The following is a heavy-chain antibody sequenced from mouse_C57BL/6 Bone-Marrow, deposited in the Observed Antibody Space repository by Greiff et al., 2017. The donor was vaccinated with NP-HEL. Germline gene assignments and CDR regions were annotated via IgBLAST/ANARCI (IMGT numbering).Heavy chain of an antibody. V-gene: IGHV5-9-1*01. CDR2: ISTGGTYT. D-gene: IGHD6-2*01. CDR1: GFTFSSYA. CDR3: ARFSVAYFDY. J-gene: IGHJ2*01. Sequence: EVKLMESGGGFVKPGGSLKLSCAASGFTFSSYAMSWVRQTPERRLEWVATISTGGTYTYYPDSVKGRFTISRDNAKNTLYLQMSSLRSEDTAMYYCARFSVAYFDYWGQGTTLTVSS.